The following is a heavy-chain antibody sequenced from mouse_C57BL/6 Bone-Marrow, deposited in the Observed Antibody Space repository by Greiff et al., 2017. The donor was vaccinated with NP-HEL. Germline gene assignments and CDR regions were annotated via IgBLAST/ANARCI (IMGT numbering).Heavy chain of an antibody. CDR3: TTALFDY. CDR1: GFNIKDDY. CDR2: IDPENGDT. Sequence: EVHLVESGAELVRPGASVKLSCTASGFNIKDDYMHWVKQRPEQGLEWIGWIDPENGDTEYASKFQGKATITADTSSNTAYLQLSSLTSEDTAVYYCTTALFDYWRQGTTLTVSS. V-gene: IGHV14-4*01. J-gene: IGHJ2*01.